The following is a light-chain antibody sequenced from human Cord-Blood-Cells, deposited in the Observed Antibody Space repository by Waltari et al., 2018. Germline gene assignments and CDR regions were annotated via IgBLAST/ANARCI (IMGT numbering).Light chain of an antibody. CDR1: KLGSKT. J-gene: IGLJ1*01. CDR2: YDS. Sequence: SYVLTQPPSVSVAPGKTARITCRGNKLGSKTVHWYQQKPGQAPVLVIYYDSDRPSGIPERFSGSNSGNTATLTISRVEAGDEADYYCQVWDSSSDHYVFGTGTKVTVL. CDR3: QVWDSSSDHYV. V-gene: IGLV3-21*04.